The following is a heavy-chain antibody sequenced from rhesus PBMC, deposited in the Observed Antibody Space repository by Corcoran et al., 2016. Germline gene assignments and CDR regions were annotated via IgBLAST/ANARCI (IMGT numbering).Heavy chain of an antibody. CDR3: ARRRQLASFDY. CDR2: ISGSSWST. CDR1: GYSISSGYY. V-gene: IGHV4-99*01. J-gene: IGHJ4*01. D-gene: IGHD6-25*01. Sequence: QVQLQESGPGLVKPSETLSLTCAVSGYSISSGYYWGWIRQPPGKGLDYIGYISGSSWSTYYNPSLKSRVTISKDTSKNQFSLKLSSVTAADTAVYYCARRRQLASFDYWGQGVLVTVSS.